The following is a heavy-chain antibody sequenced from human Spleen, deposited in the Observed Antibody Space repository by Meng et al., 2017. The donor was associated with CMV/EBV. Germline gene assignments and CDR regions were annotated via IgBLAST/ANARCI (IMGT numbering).Heavy chain of an antibody. CDR1: GFTFSSYW. CDR3: GRQVFPYYYDTSGYYDDY. CDR2: ISGSGSTI. V-gene: IGHV3-11*01. Sequence: GESLKISCAASGFTFSSYWMHWVRQAPGKGLEWVSYISGSGSTIYYADSVKGRFTISRDSAKNSLYLQMNSLRAEDTAVYYCGRQVFPYYYDTSGYYDDYWGQGTLVTVSS. J-gene: IGHJ4*02. D-gene: IGHD3-22*01.